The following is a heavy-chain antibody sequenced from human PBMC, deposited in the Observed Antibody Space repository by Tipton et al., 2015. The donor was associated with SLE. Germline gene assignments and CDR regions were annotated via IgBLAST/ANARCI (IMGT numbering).Heavy chain of an antibody. CDR1: GGSLESYY. V-gene: IGHV4-59*01. CDR3: AREPDH. CDR2: IHYSGNT. Sequence: TLSLTCTVSGGSLESYYWSWIRQPPGKGLEWIGYIHYSGNTNYHPSLKSRVTISMDTSKNQFSLTLSSVTAADTAMYYCAREPDHWGQGTLVTVSS. J-gene: IGHJ5*02.